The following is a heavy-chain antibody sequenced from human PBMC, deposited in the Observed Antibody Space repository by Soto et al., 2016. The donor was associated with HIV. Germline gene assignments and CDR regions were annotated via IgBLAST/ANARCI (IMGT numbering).Heavy chain of an antibody. V-gene: IGHV3-11*06. Sequence: VQLVESGGGLVKPGGSLRLSCAASGFTFSDYYMSWIRQAPGKGLEWVSYISSSYTNYADSVKGRFTISRDNAKNSLYLQMNTLRVDDTAVYYCARELRSYNYGSEIDYWGQGILVTVSP. D-gene: IGHD5-18*01. CDR3: ARELRSYNYGSEIDY. CDR2: ISSSYT. J-gene: IGHJ4*02. CDR1: GFTFSDYY.